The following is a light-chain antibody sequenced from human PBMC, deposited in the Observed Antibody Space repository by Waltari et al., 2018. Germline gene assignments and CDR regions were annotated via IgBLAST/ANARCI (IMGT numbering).Light chain of an antibody. J-gene: IGKJ1*01. CDR1: QTVSSN. V-gene: IGKV3-15*01. CDR3: QQYNNWPPWT. Sequence: ETVMTQSPATLSVSPGERATLPCRASQTVSSNLAWYQQKPGQAPRLLIYGASTRATCIPARFSGSGSGTQFTLTISSLQSEDFAVYYCQQYNNWPPWTFGQGTKVEIK. CDR2: GAS.